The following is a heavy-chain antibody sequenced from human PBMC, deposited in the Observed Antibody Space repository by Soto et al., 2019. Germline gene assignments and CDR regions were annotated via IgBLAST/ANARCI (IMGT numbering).Heavy chain of an antibody. CDR3: ARCPLQGYFDWLPNYYYYMDV. V-gene: IGHV4-39*01. CDR2: IYYSGST. CDR1: GGSISSSSYY. Sequence: KTSETLSLTCTVPGGSISSSSYYWGWIRQPPGKGLEWIGSIYYSGSTYYNPSLKSRVTISVDTSKNQFSLKLSSVTAADTAVYYCARCPLQGYFDWLPNYYYYMDVWGKGTTVTSP. D-gene: IGHD3-9*01. J-gene: IGHJ6*03.